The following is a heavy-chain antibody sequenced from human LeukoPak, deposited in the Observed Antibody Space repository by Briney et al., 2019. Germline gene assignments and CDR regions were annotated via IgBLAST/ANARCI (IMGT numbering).Heavy chain of an antibody. V-gene: IGHV3-7*01. CDR3: ARIIAARTLLGLDY. J-gene: IGHJ4*02. CDR1: GFTFRSYW. Sequence: GGSLRLSCAASGFTFRSYWMSWVRQAPGKGLEWVANIKQDGSEKYYVDSVKGRFTISRDNAKNSLYLQMNSLRAEDTAVYYCARIIAARTLLGLDYWGQGTLVTVSS. D-gene: IGHD6-6*01. CDR2: IKQDGSEK.